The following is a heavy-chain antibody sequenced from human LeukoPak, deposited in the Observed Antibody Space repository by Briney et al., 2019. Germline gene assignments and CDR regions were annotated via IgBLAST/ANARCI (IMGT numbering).Heavy chain of an antibody. V-gene: IGHV3-73*01. J-gene: IGHJ4*02. CDR2: ISSKVNTYAT. D-gene: IGHD6-19*01. CDR3: TSQYNSASGVIY. CDR1: GFTFSGSA. Sequence: PGGSLRLSCAASGFTFSGSAMHWVRQASGKGLEWVGRISSKVNTYATAYAASVKGRFAISRDDSKNTAFLQTNSLKPEDTAVYYCTSQYNSASGVIYWGQGTLVTVPS.